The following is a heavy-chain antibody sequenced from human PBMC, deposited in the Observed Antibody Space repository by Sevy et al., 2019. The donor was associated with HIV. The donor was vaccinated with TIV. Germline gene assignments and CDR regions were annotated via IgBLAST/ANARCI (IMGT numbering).Heavy chain of an antibody. J-gene: IGHJ3*02. CDR1: GGSISGNF. CDR2: IYYSGST. Sequence: SETLSLTCSVSGGSISGNFWTWIRQPPGKGLEWIGYIYYSGSTNSNPSLKSRVSISLDMSKNQFSLRLNSVTAADTAVYYCASGSGSYYDAFHIWGQWTMVTVSS. D-gene: IGHD1-26*01. V-gene: IGHV4-59*01. CDR3: ASGSGSYYDAFHI.